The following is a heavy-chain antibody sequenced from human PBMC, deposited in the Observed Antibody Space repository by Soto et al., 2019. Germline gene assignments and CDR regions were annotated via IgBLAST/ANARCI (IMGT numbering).Heavy chain of an antibody. V-gene: IGHV1-58*01. CDR3: AADPRPSGIAARPYYDY. CDR2: IVVGSGNT. CDR1: GFTFTSSA. D-gene: IGHD6-6*01. J-gene: IGHJ4*02. Sequence: ASVKVSCKASGFTFTSSAVQWVRQARGQRLEWIGWIVVGSGNTNYAQKFQERVTITRDMSTSTAYMELSSLRSEDTAVYYCAADPRPSGIAARPYYDYWGQGTLVTVSS.